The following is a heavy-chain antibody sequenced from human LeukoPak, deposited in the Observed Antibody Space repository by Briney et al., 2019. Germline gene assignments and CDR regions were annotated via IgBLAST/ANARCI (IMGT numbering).Heavy chain of an antibody. CDR3: ARHVQQWLVKDV. CDR1: GGSISSSSYY. CDR2: IYYSGST. Sequence: PSETLSLTCTVSGGSISSSSYYWGWIRQPPGKGLEWIGSIYYSGSTYYNPSLKSRVTISVDTSKNQFSLKLSSVTAADTAVDYCARHVQQWLVKDVWGQGTTVTVSS. J-gene: IGHJ6*02. V-gene: IGHV4-39*01. D-gene: IGHD6-19*01.